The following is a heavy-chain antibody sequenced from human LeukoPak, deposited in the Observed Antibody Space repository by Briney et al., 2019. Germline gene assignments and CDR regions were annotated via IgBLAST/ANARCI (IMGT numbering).Heavy chain of an antibody. J-gene: IGHJ4*02. CDR2: ITSSGAST. Sequence: PGGSLRLSCAASGFTFSSYVMNWVRQAPGKGLEWVSSITSSGASTYYADSVKGRFTISRDNSKNMLYLQMNSLRAEDTAVYYCAKDLCTSRYACCFDYWGQGTLVTVSS. D-gene: IGHD2-2*01. CDR1: GFTFSSYV. V-gene: IGHV3-23*01. CDR3: AKDLCTSRYACCFDY.